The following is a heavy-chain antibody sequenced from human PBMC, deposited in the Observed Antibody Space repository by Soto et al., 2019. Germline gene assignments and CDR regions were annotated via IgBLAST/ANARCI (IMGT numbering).Heavy chain of an antibody. CDR2: INPNSGGT. CDR3: ARAGAYYYGSGSYYGAYYYYGMDV. D-gene: IGHD3-10*01. V-gene: IGHV1-2*04. CDR1: GYTFTGYY. J-gene: IGHJ6*02. Sequence: QVQLVQSGAEVKKPGASVKVSCKASGYTFTGYYMHWVRQAPGQGLEWMGWINPNSGGTNYEQKFQGWVTMTRDTSISTDYMELSRLRSDDTAVYYCARAGAYYYGSGSYYGAYYYYGMDVWGQGTTVTVSS.